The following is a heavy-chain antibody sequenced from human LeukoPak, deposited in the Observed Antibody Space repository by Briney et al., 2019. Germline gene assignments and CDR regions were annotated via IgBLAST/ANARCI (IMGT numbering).Heavy chain of an antibody. V-gene: IGHV4-4*09. Sequence: SETLSLTCTVSGGSISSYYWSWIRQPPGKGLEWIGYIYTSGSTNYNPSLKSRVTISVDTSKSQFSLKLSSVTAADTAVYYCARQKLWFGAFDYWGQGTLVTVSS. J-gene: IGHJ4*02. CDR3: ARQKLWFGAFDY. CDR1: GGSISSYY. D-gene: IGHD3-10*01. CDR2: IYTSGST.